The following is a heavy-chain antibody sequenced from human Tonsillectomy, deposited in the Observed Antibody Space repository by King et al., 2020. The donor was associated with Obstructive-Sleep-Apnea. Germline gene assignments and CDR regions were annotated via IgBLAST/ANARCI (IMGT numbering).Heavy chain of an antibody. CDR2: INNDGSSA. CDR1: GFTFSSYW. Sequence: VQLVESGGGLVQPGGSLRLSCAASGFTFSSYWMHWVRQAPGKGLVWVSRINNDGSSASYADSVKGRFTTSRDNAKNTLYLQMNSLRAEDTAVYYCARDHYAQGDYWGQGILVTVSS. D-gene: IGHD3-16*01. J-gene: IGHJ4*02. V-gene: IGHV3-74*01. CDR3: ARDHYAQGDY.